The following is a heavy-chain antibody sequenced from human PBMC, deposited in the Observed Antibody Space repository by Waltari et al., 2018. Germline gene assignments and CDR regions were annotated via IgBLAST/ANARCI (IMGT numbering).Heavy chain of an antibody. J-gene: IGHJ4*02. D-gene: IGHD3-22*01. Sequence: EVQLVQSGAEVKKPGATVKISCKASGYTLPAYSTHWVHKAPGKGIEWMGRVDPEDGETIYAEKFQGRVTITADTSTDTAYMELSSLRSEDTAVYYCATEYYYDSSGYHYFDYWGQGTLVTVSS. V-gene: IGHV1-69-2*01. CDR2: VDPEDGET. CDR3: ATEYYYDSSGYHYFDY. CDR1: GYTLPAYS.